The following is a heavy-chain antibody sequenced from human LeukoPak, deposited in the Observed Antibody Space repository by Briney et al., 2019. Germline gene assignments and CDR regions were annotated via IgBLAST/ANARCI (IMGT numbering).Heavy chain of an antibody. J-gene: IGHJ4*02. Sequence: GGSLRLPCAASGFTFGTYDMYWIRQAPGKGLECVSSISRGGAYTYYADSVKGRFTISRDDSRNTLYLQMNSLRAEDTAVYYCSKKGQADNDGKPDWGQGTLVTVSS. CDR1: GFTFGTYD. D-gene: IGHD1-1*01. CDR3: SKKGQADNDGKPD. CDR2: ISRGGAYT. V-gene: IGHV3-23*01.